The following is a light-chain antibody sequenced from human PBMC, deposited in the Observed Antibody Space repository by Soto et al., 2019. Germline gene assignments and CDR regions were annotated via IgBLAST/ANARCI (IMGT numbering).Light chain of an antibody. CDR1: RSVRSN. V-gene: IGKV3-15*01. CDR2: GAS. J-gene: IGKJ4*01. CDR3: QQTYSDIS. Sequence: EIVMTQSPATLSVSPGERVTLSCKASRSVRSNLAWYQQKPGQAPRLLIYGASTRATGIPARFSGSGSGTEFTLTISSLQSEDFASYHCQQTYSDISFGGGTKVDIK.